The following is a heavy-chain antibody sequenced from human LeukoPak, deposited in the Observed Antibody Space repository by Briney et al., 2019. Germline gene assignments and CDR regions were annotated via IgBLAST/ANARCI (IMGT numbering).Heavy chain of an antibody. Sequence: GGSLRLSCAASGFTFSSYAMSWVRQAPGKGLEWVSYISSSGSTIYYADSVKGRFTISRDNAKNSLYLQMNSLRAEDTALYYCAKVADVYSVYYFDSWGPGTLVTVSS. J-gene: IGHJ4*02. CDR3: AKVADVYSVYYFDS. V-gene: IGHV3-48*04. CDR1: GFTFSSYA. CDR2: ISSSGSTI. D-gene: IGHD2-21*01.